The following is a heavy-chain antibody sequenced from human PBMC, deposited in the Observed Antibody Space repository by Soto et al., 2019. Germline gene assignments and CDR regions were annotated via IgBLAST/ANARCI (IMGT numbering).Heavy chain of an antibody. CDR1: GYTFTSIA. J-gene: IGHJ4*02. Sequence: QVQLVQPGAEERKPGASVKVSCKASGYTFTSIAMHWVRQAPGQGLEWVGWINGGNGNIRYSQKFQRRVSITRDTSAGPAYMELSNLGFDDTAVDYCAIDEADSGPDFDYWGQGTLVTVCS. D-gene: IGHD2-15*01. CDR3: AIDEADSGPDFDY. V-gene: IGHV1-3*05. CDR2: INGGNGNI.